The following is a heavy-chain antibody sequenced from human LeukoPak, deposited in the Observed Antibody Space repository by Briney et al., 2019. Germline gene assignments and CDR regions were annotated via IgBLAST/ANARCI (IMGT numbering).Heavy chain of an antibody. J-gene: IGHJ6*03. CDR1: GLTFSSYS. Sequence: GGSLRLSCAASGLTFSSYSMNWVRQAPGKGLEWVSYISSSSSTIYYADSVKGRFTISRDNAKNSLYLQVNSLRAEDTAVYYCARGRYYMDVWGKGTTVTVSS. CDR3: ARGRYYMDV. V-gene: IGHV3-48*01. CDR2: ISSSSSTI.